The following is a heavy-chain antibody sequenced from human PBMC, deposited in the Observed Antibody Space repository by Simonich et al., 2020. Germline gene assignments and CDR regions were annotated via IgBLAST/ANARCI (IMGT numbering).Heavy chain of an antibody. D-gene: IGHD2-15*01. CDR2: IWYDGSNK. CDR3: ARDRYCSGGSCYYFDY. V-gene: IGHV3-33*01. J-gene: IGHJ4*02. CDR1: GFTFSSSG. Sequence: QVQLVESGGGVVQPGRSLRLSCAASGFTFSSSGMHWVRQAPGKGLGWVAVIWYDGSNKDYADSVKGRFTISRDNSKNTLYLQMNSLRAEDTAVYYCARDRYCSGGSCYYFDYWGQGTLVTVSS.